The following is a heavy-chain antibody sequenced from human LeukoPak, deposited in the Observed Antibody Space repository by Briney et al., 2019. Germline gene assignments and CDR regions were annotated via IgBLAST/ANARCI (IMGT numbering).Heavy chain of an antibody. CDR2: IYTSGST. V-gene: IGHV4-4*07. D-gene: IGHD6-13*01. CDR1: VGSISSYY. Sequence: SETLSLTCNVSVGSISSYYWSWIRQPAGKGLEWIGRIYTSGSTSYNPSLEGRVTISVDTSKNQFSLKLTSVTAADTAVYYCARDRIATAGFDYWGQGALVTVSS. CDR3: ARDRIATAGFDY. J-gene: IGHJ4*02.